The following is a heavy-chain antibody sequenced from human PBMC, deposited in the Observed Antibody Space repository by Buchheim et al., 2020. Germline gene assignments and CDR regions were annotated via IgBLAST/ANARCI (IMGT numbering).Heavy chain of an antibody. CDR1: GFTFSSYA. CDR2: ISGSGGSA. Sequence: EVQLVESGGGLVQPGGSLRLSCAASGFTFSSYAMSWVRQAPGKGLEWVSAISGSGGSAYYADSVKGRFTISRDNSKNTLYLQMNSLRAEDTAVYYCAKEWMATTSLWGNQNRETDYWGQGTL. D-gene: IGHD5-12*01. J-gene: IGHJ4*02. CDR3: AKEWMATTSLWGNQNRETDY. V-gene: IGHV3-23*04.